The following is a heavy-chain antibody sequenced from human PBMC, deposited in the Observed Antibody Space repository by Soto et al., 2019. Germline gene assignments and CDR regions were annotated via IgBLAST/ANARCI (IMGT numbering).Heavy chain of an antibody. J-gene: IGHJ4*02. CDR1: GGTFNMYA. V-gene: IGHV1-69*01. CDR3: ARSIGSGGVIGGFDY. Sequence: QVQLVQSGAEVRKPGSAVRVSCKASGGTFNMYAMNWVRQAPGQGLEWMAGIIPIFDTPRYSQQFQGRVTSTVDESTSTADMELSSLRSEDTAIYYCARSIGSGGVIGGFDYWGQGTLVTVAS. D-gene: IGHD3-16*02. CDR2: IIPIFDTP.